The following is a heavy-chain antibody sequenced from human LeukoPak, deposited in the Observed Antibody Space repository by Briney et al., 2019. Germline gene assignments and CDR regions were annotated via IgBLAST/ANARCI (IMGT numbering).Heavy chain of an antibody. CDR3: AREYSNWFDP. D-gene: IGHD2-15*01. V-gene: IGHV1-18*01. J-gene: IGHJ5*02. Sequence: ASVTVSCKASGYTFTSYGISWVRQAPGQGLEWMGWISAYNGNTNYAQKLQGRVAMTADTSTSTAYMELRSLRSDDTAVYYCAREYSNWFDPWGQGTLVTVSS. CDR2: ISAYNGNT. CDR1: GYTFTSYG.